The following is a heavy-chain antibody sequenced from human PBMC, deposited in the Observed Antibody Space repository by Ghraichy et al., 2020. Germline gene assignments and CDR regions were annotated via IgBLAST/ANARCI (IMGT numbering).Heavy chain of an antibody. V-gene: IGHV3-23*01. D-gene: IGHD4-17*01. Sequence: GGSLRLSCAASGFTFSTYAMSWVRQAPGKGLEWVSSISASGGSTFYVDSVKGRFTISRDNSKNTLYLQINYLGDEDTAVYYCTKISSTVTTLNWFDPWGQGTPVTVSS. CDR2: ISASGGST. CDR3: TKISSTVTTLNWFDP. CDR1: GFTFSTYA. J-gene: IGHJ5*02.